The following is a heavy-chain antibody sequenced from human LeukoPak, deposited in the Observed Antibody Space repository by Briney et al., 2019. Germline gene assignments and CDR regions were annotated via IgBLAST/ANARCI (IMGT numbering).Heavy chain of an antibody. D-gene: IGHD6-6*01. V-gene: IGHV3-23*01. Sequence: GGSLRLSCAASGFTFSSYAMNWVRQAPGKGLEWVSGISNSGGSTYYADSVKGRFTISRDNSKNTLYLQMNSLRAEDTAVYYCAKETSSSFDYWGQGTLVTVYS. J-gene: IGHJ4*02. CDR3: AKETSSSFDY. CDR1: GFTFSSYA. CDR2: ISNSGGST.